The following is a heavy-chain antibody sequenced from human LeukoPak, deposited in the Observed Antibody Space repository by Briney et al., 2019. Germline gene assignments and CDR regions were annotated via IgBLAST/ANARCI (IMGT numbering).Heavy chain of an antibody. CDR2: INPSGGST. Sequence: ASVKFSCKASGYTFTSYYMHWVRQAPGQGLEWMGIINPSGGSTSYAQKFQGRVTMTRDTSTSTVYMELSSLRSEDTAVYYCAREWPSSGYYGSGSFDYWGQGTLVTVSS. CDR3: AREWPSSGYYGSGSFDY. V-gene: IGHV1-46*01. J-gene: IGHJ4*02. D-gene: IGHD3-10*01. CDR1: GYTFTSYY.